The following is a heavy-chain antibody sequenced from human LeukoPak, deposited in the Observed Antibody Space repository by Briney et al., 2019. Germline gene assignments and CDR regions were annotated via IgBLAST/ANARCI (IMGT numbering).Heavy chain of an antibody. V-gene: IGHV3-33*01. CDR1: GFTFSSYG. CDR2: IWYDGSNK. CDR3: AREEYSSSWYNWFDP. Sequence: GESLRLSCAASGFTFSSYGMHWVRQAPGKGLEWVAVIWYDGSNKYYADSVKGRFTISRDNSKNTLYLQMNSLRAEDTAVYYCAREEYSSSWYNWFDPWGQGTLVTVSS. J-gene: IGHJ5*02. D-gene: IGHD6-13*01.